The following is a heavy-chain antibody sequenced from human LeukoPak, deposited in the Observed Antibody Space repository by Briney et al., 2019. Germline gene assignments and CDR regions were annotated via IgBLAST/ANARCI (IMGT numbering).Heavy chain of an antibody. CDR2: FDPEDGET. D-gene: IGHD6-19*01. V-gene: IGHV1-24*01. CDR3: ATAHRRYSSGWRPPGY. J-gene: IGHJ4*02. Sequence: ASVKVSCKVSGYTLTELSMHWVRQAPGKGLEWMEGFDPEDGETIYAQKFQGRVTMTEDTSTDTAYMELSSLRSEDTAVYYCATAHRRYSSGWRPPGYWGQGTLVTVSS. CDR1: GYTLTELS.